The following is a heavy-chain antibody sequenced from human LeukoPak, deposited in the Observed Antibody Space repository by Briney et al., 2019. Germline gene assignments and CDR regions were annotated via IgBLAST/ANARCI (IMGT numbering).Heavy chain of an antibody. CDR1: GVSISSYY. CDR3: ARGGLIAARSYFDY. CDR2: IYYSGST. Sequence: SETLCLTCTASGVSISSYYWSWIRQPPGKGLEWIGYIYYSGSTNYNPPLKSRVTISVDTSKNQFSLKLSSVTAADTAVYYCARGGLIAARSYFDYWGQGTLVTVSS. D-gene: IGHD6-6*01. V-gene: IGHV4-59*01. J-gene: IGHJ4*02.